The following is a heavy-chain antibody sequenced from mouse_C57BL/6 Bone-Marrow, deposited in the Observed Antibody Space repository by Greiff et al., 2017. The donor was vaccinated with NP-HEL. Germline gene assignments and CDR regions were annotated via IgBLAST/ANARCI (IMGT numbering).Heavy chain of an antibody. Sequence: QVQLQQPGAELVRPGSSVKLSCKASGYTFTSYWMHWVKQRPIQGLEWIGNIDPSDSETHYNQKFKDKATLTVDKSSSTAYMQLSSLTSEDSAVYYCARGTTVVEAWYAMDDWGQGTSVTVSS. D-gene: IGHD1-1*01. J-gene: IGHJ4*01. CDR2: IDPSDSET. V-gene: IGHV1-52*01. CDR1: GYTFTSYW. CDR3: ARGTTVVEAWYAMDD.